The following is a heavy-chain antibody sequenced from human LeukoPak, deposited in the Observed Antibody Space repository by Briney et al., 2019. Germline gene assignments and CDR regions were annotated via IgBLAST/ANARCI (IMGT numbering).Heavy chain of an antibody. CDR3: ARGYYDGSDFEYFQH. CDR1: GYTFTDYY. V-gene: IGHV1-2*02. J-gene: IGHJ1*01. CDR2: INPNSGGT. D-gene: IGHD3-22*01. Sequence: GASVKVSCKASGYTFTDYYMHWVRQAPGQGLEWMGWINPNSGGTNYAQKFQGRVTMTRDTSISTAYMELSRLRSDDTAVYYCARGYYDGSDFEYFQHWGQGTLVTVSS.